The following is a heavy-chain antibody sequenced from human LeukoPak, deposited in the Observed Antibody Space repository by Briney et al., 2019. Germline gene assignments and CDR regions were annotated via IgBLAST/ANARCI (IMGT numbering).Heavy chain of an antibody. CDR1: GGTFSSYA. Sequence: SAKVSCKASGGTFSSYAISWVRQAPGQGLEWMGGIIPIFGTANYAQKFQGRVTITTDESTSTAYMELSSLRSEDTAVYYCASGGIRFLEWLPRRFDYWGQGTLVTVSS. D-gene: IGHD3-3*01. V-gene: IGHV1-69*05. CDR2: IIPIFGTA. CDR3: ASGGIRFLEWLPRRFDY. J-gene: IGHJ4*02.